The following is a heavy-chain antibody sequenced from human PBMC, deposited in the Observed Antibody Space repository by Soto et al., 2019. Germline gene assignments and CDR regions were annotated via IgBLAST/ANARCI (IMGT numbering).Heavy chain of an antibody. CDR2: IYYSGST. D-gene: IGHD3-10*01. CDR3: ATTYCYGSGMVFDP. Sequence: QLQLQESGPGLVKPSETLSLTCTVSGGSISSSSYYWGWIRQPPGKGLEWIGSIYYSGSTYYNPSLKRRVTISVDTPKSQFSLKLSSVTAADTAVYYCATTYCYGSGMVFDPWGQGTLVTVSS. V-gene: IGHV4-39*01. J-gene: IGHJ5*02. CDR1: GGSISSSSYY.